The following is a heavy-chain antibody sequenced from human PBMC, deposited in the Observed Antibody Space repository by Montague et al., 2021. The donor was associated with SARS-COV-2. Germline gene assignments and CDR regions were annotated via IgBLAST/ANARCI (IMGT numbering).Heavy chain of an antibody. Sequence: PALVKPTQTLTLTCTFSGFSLSTSGVGVGWIRQPPGKALEWLALIYWDDDKRYSPSLKSRLTITKDTSKNQVVLTVTNMDPVDTATYYCAHRGDLWVGPYFDYWGQGTLVTVPS. CDR2: IYWDDDK. CDR1: GFSLSTSGVG. CDR3: AHRGDLWVGPYFDY. V-gene: IGHV2-5*02. D-gene: IGHD2-21*02. J-gene: IGHJ4*02.